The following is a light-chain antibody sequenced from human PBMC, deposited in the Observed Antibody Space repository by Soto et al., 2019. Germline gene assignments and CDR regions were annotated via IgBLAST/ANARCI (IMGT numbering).Light chain of an antibody. CDR3: AVWDDRLDGVV. Sequence: QSVLTQPPSASGTPGQRITISCPGSSSNIGSHTVNWHQQLPGTAPKLLIYSNNDHPSGVPDRFSGSKSGTSASLAISGLQAGDEADYYCAVWDDRLDGVVFGGGTKVTVL. CDR1: SSNIGSHT. V-gene: IGLV1-44*01. CDR2: SNN. J-gene: IGLJ2*01.